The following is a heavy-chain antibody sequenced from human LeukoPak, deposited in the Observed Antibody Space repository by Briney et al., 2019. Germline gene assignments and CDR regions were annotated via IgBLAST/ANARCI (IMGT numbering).Heavy chain of an antibody. CDR3: AARYCSGGSCYLDY. V-gene: IGHV3-53*04. J-gene: IGHJ4*02. CDR2: IYSGGST. D-gene: IGHD2-15*01. Sequence: GGSLRPSCAASGFTVSSNYMSWVRQAPGKGLEWVSVIYSGGSTYYADSVKGRFTISRHNSKNTLYLQMNSLRAEDTAVYYCAARYCSGGSCYLDYWGQGTLVTVSS. CDR1: GFTVSSNY.